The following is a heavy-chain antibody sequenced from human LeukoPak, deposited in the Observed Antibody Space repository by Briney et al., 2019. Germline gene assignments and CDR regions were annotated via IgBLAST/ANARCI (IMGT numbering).Heavy chain of an antibody. J-gene: IGHJ4*02. CDR3: AKGGLLTFDY. D-gene: IGHD2-15*01. CDR1: GGSFSGYY. V-gene: IGHV4-34*01. Sequence: SETLSLTCAVYGGSFSGYYWSWIRQPPGKGLEWIGEINHSGSTNYNPSLKSRVTISVDTSKNQFSLKLSSVTAADTAVYYCAKGGLLTFDYWGQGTLVTVSP. CDR2: INHSGST.